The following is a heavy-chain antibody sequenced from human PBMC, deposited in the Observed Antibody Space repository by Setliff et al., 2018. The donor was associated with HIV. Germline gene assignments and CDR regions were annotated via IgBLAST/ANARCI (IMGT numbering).Heavy chain of an antibody. CDR2: INSDGSST. J-gene: IGHJ6*03. CDR1: GFTFSRYW. CDR3: AREADSTKYYYMDV. D-gene: IGHD3-22*01. Sequence: GESLKISCAASGFTFSRYWMHWVRQAPGKGLVWVSRINSDGSSTSYADSVKGRFTISRDNAKNTLYLQMNSLRAEDTAVYYCAREADSTKYYYMDVWGKGTTVTV. V-gene: IGHV3-74*01.